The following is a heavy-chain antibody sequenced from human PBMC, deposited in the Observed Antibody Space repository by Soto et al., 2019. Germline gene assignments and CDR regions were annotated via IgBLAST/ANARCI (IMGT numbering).Heavy chain of an antibody. CDR3: ARDRVVAGLGYYYYGMHV. V-gene: IGHV6-1*01. D-gene: IGHD6-19*01. J-gene: IGHJ6*01. CDR2: TYYRSKWYN. CDR1: GDSVSSNSAA. Sequence: SQTLSLTCAISGDSVSSNSAAWNWIRQSPSRGLEWLGRTYYRSKWYNDYAVSVKSRITINPDTSKNQFSLQLNSVTPEDTAVYYCARDRVVAGLGYYYYGMHVWGQGTTVTVSS.